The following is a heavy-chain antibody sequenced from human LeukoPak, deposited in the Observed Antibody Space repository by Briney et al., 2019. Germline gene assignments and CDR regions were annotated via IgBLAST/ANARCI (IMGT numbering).Heavy chain of an antibody. D-gene: IGHD7-27*01. J-gene: IGHJ4*02. CDR1: GFTFSSYA. V-gene: IGHV3-23*01. CDR2: ISGGGGST. Sequence: PGGSLRLSCAASGFTFSSYAMSWVRQAPGKGLEWVSTISGGGGSTYYADSVKGRFTISRDNSKNTLYLQVNSLRAEDTAVYYCAKDSNWGSSFDYWGQGTLVTVSS. CDR3: AKDSNWGSSFDY.